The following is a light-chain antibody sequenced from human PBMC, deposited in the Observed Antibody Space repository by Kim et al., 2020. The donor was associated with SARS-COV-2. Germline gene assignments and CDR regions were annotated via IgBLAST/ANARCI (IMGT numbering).Light chain of an antibody. CDR2: GAS. Sequence: DIQMTQSPSSLSASEGDRVTIICRASQGISHYLAWYQQKPGKVPQLLIYGASTLQSGLPSRFSGSGSGTDFTLTISSLQPEDVATYYCQKYDTAPLTFGGGTKVDIK. CDR3: QKYDTAPLT. CDR1: QGISHY. J-gene: IGKJ4*01. V-gene: IGKV1-27*01.